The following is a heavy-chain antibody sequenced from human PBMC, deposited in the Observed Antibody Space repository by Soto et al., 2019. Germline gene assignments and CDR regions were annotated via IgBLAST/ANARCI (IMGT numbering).Heavy chain of an antibody. V-gene: IGHV4-31*03. CDR3: ARDGSGNCSGGSCPSAEYFQH. Sequence: QVQLQESGPGLVKPSQTLSLTCTVSGGSISSGGYYWSWIRQHPGKGLEWIGYIYYSGSTYYNPSLKSRVTISVDTSKNQFSLKLSSGTAADTAVYYCARDGSGNCSGGSCPSAEYFQHWGQGTLVTVSS. CDR2: IYYSGST. CDR1: GGSISSGGYY. J-gene: IGHJ1*01. D-gene: IGHD2-15*01.